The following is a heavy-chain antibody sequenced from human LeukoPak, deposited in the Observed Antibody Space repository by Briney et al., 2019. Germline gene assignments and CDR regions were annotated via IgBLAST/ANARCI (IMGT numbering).Heavy chain of an antibody. J-gene: IGHJ4*02. Sequence: SETLSLTCTVSGYSISSGYYWGWIRQPPGKGLEWSGSIYHSGSTYYNPSLKSRVTISVDTSKNQFSLKLSSVTAADTAVYYCARGVVVILTYYFDYWGQGTLVTVSS. CDR1: GYSISSGYY. V-gene: IGHV4-38-2*02. D-gene: IGHD3-22*01. CDR2: IYHSGST. CDR3: ARGVVVILTYYFDY.